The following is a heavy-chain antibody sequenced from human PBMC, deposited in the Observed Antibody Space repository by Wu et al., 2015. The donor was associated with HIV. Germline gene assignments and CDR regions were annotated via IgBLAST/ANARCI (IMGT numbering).Heavy chain of an antibody. V-gene: IGHV1-69*05. Sequence: QVQLVQSGAEVKKPGSSVKVSCKASGGTFSDFAISWLRQAPGQGLEWMGGTILILGTIIYAQKFQDRVTITTDEDTGTAYMELRSLRSEDTALYFCARGAHSLGSGWFAPWGRGKPVGHRLL. CDR2: TILILGTI. J-gene: IGHJ5*02. CDR1: GGTFSDFA. CDR3: ARGAHSLGSGWFAP. D-gene: IGHD3-16*01.